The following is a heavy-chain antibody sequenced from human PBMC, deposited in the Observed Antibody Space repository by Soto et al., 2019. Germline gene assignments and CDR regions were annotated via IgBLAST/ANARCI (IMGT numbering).Heavy chain of an antibody. CDR1: GYTFTSYD. CDR3: ATDAKDGDYANYYYYYGMDV. J-gene: IGHJ6*02. CDR2: TNPNSGNT. Sequence: ASVKVSCKASGYTFTSYDINWVRQATGQGLEWMGWTNPNSGNTGYAQKFQGRVTMTRNTSIGTAYMELSSLRSEDTAVYYCATDAKDGDYANYYYYYGMDVWGQGTTVTVSS. D-gene: IGHD4-17*01. V-gene: IGHV1-8*01.